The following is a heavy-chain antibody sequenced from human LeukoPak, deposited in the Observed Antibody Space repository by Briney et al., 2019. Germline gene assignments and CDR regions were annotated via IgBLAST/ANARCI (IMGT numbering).Heavy chain of an antibody. J-gene: IGHJ4*02. Sequence: SVKVSCKASGYTFTGYYMHWVRQAPGQGLEWMGGIIPIFGTANYAQKFQGRVTITTDESTSTAYMELSSLRSEDTAVYYCAAKVLDVDYWGQGTLVTVSS. CDR2: IIPIFGTA. CDR3: AAKVLDVDY. V-gene: IGHV1-69*05. CDR1: GYTFTGYY. D-gene: IGHD3/OR15-3a*01.